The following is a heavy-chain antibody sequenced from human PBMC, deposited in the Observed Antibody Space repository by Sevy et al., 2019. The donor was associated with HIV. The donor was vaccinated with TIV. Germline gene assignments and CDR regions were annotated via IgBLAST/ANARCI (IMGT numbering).Heavy chain of an antibody. CDR1: GFTFTNYW. Sequence: GGSLRLSCAASGFTFTNYWMHWVRQAPGKGLVWVSRVDNDGSGTKYADSVKGRFTISRDNAKNTVYLQMNSLRAEDTAVYYCTRDTYGIDYWGLGTLVTISS. CDR2: VDNDGSGT. V-gene: IGHV3-74*03. CDR3: TRDTYGIDY. J-gene: IGHJ4*02. D-gene: IGHD3-10*01.